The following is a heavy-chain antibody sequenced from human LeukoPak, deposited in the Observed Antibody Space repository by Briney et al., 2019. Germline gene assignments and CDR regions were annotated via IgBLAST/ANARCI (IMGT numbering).Heavy chain of an antibody. CDR1: GFTFSSYA. CDR3: ARSGGDSVDY. CDR2: MSYGGTYK. J-gene: IGHJ4*02. D-gene: IGHD2-21*02. Sequence: GGSLRLSCAASGFTFSSYALHWVRQAPGKGLGWVAVMSYGGTYKYYADSVKGRFTISRDNSKNTVYLQVSSLRGEDTAVYYCARSGGDSVDYWGQGTLVTVSS. V-gene: IGHV3-30-3*01.